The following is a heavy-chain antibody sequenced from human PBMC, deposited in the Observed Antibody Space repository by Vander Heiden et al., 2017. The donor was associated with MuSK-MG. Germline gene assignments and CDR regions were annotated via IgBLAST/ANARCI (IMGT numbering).Heavy chain of an antibody. J-gene: IGHJ3*02. V-gene: IGHV1-2*02. CDR2: INPNSGGT. CDR1: GYTFTGYY. CDR3: ARESGVAAAGGDAFDI. D-gene: IGHD6-13*01. Sequence: QVQLVQSGAEVKKPGASVKVSCKASGYTFTGYYMHWVRQAPGQGLEWMGWINPNSGGTNYAQKFQGRVTMTRDTSISTAYMELSRLRSDDTTVYYCARESGVAAAGGDAFDIWGQGTMVTVSS.